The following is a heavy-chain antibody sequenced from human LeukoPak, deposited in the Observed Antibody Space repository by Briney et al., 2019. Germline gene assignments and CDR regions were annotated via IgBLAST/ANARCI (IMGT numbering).Heavy chain of an antibody. D-gene: IGHD3-22*01. J-gene: IGHJ4*02. V-gene: IGHV3-11*01. CDR3: ASSGLEYYYDSSGYSTFDY. CDR2: ISSSGSTI. Sequence: PGGSLRLSCAASGFTFSDYYMSWIRQAPGKGLEWVSYISSSGSTIYYADSVKGRFTISRGNAKNSLYLQMNSLRAEDTAVYYCASSGLEYYYDSSGYSTFDYWGQGTLVTVSS. CDR1: GFTFSDYY.